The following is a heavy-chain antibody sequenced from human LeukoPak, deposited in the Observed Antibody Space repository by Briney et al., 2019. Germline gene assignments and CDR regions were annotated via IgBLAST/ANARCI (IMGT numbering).Heavy chain of an antibody. CDR2: VSGSGGST. Sequence: GGSLRLSCAASGFTFSNSAMRWVRQAPGKGLEWVSTVSGSGGSTYYADSVKGRFTISRDNSKNTLYLQMNSLRAEDTALYYCAKQSSSSAYYYYGMDVWGQGTTVTVSS. D-gene: IGHD6-6*01. CDR1: GFTFSNSA. V-gene: IGHV3-23*01. J-gene: IGHJ6*02. CDR3: AKQSSSSAYYYYGMDV.